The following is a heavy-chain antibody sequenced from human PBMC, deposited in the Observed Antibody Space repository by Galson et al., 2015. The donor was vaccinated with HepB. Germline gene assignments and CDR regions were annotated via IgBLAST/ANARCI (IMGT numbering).Heavy chain of an antibody. D-gene: IGHD3-10*01. V-gene: IGHV3-23*01. CDR2: ISGSGVTT. CDR3: AKLRGSYPSFDAFHI. Sequence: SLRLSCAASGFTFNNYAMTWVRQAPGKGLEWVSGISGSGVTTFDAESVKGRFTISRDNSRSTLYLQMNSLRADDTAVYYCAKLRGSYPSFDAFHIWGQGTMVTVSS. CDR1: GFTFNNYA. J-gene: IGHJ3*02.